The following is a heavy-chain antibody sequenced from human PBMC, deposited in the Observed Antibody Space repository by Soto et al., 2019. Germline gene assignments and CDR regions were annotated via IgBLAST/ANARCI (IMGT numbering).Heavy chain of an antibody. D-gene: IGHD4-17*01. CDR1: RFTFSDYA. V-gene: IGHV3-23*01. Sequence: GGSLRLSCAASRFTFSDYAMTWVRQAPGKGLEWVSVVSDGGDTTYYAASVRGRFTISRDNSKDTVYLQMNSLRAEDTAVYYCAKVVIYGDHRAGAFDIWGRGKMVTV. CDR3: AKVVIYGDHRAGAFDI. J-gene: IGHJ3*02. CDR2: VSDGGDTT.